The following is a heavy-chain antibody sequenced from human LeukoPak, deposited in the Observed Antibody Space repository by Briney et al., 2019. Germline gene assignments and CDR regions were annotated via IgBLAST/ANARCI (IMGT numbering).Heavy chain of an antibody. CDR1: GFTFSSYD. J-gene: IGHJ4*02. V-gene: IGHV3-13*01. Sequence: GGSLRLSCAASGFTFSSYDMHWVRQATGKGLEWVSAIGTAGDTYYPGSVTGRFTISRENAKNSLYLQINSLRAGDTLVYYCARAQTSSGYDSLDYWGQGTLVTVSS. CDR3: ARAQTSSGYDSLDY. D-gene: IGHD5-12*01. CDR2: IGTAGDT.